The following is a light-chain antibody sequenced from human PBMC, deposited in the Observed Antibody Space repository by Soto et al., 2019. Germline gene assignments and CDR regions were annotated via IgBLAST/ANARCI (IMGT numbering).Light chain of an antibody. V-gene: IGLV2-14*03. CDR3: SSFASTNAQL. CDR1: GSDIGRYNY. Sequence: QSALTQPASVSGTPGQSITVSCIGTGSDIGRYNYVSWYQQHPGKVPKLIIRDVNSRPSGVPTRFSGSKSGNTASLTISGLQVEDEAYYYCSSFASTNAQLFGGGTKVTVL. CDR2: DVN. J-gene: IGLJ2*01.